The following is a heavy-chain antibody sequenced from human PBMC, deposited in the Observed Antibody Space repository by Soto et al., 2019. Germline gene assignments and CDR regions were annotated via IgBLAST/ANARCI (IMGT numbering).Heavy chain of an antibody. CDR1: GFTFSSYG. CDR2: IWYDGSNK. V-gene: IGHV3-33*01. CDR3: ATETDSSGNQNYGMDV. D-gene: IGHD3-22*01. Sequence: HPGGSLRLSCAASGFTFSSYGMHWVRQAPGKGLEWVAVIWYDGSNKYYADSVKGRFTISRDNSKNTLYLQMNSLRAEDTAVYYCATETDSSGNQNYGMDVWGQGTTVTVSS. J-gene: IGHJ6*02.